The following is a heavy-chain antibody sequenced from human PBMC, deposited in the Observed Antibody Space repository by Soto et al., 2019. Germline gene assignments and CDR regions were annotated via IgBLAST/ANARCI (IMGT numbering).Heavy chain of an antibody. CDR2: MLYSGIT. V-gene: IGHV4-39*01. CDR3: APLSVSLSGPYGIHV. CDR1: GYSVSSSDYY. Sequence: SETLSLTCSVSGYSVSSSDYYWAWIRQPPGKGLEWIGIMLYSGITYYNPSLKSRVTLSVDTSKNQFSVRLNSVTASDTAVYYCAPLSVSLSGPYGIHVWGQGTTVTVSS. J-gene: IGHJ6*02. D-gene: IGHD2-15*01.